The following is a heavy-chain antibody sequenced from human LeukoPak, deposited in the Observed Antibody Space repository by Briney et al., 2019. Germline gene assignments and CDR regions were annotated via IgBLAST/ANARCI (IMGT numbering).Heavy chain of an antibody. D-gene: IGHD6-19*01. Sequence: GGSLRLSCAASGFTFNRYNMNWVRRAPGKGLEWVANMNQDGSETYYVDSVKGRFTISRDNARSSLFLQMNSLRVEDTAVYYCARDSGWYTHDYWGQGTLVTVSS. J-gene: IGHJ4*02. CDR3: ARDSGWYTHDY. CDR2: MNQDGSET. CDR1: GFTFNRYN. V-gene: IGHV3-7*01.